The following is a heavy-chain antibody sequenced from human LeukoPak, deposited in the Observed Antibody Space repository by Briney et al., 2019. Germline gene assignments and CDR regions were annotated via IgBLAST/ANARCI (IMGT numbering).Heavy chain of an antibody. CDR2: ISYDGSNK. CDR1: GFTFSSYA. CDR3: ARDGTYYYGSGSRLDAFDI. Sequence: GRSLRLSCAASGFTFSSYAMHWVRQAPGKGLEWVAVISYDGSNKYYADSVKGRFTISRDNSKNTLYLQMNSLRAEDTAVYYCARDGTYYYGSGSRLDAFDIWGQGTMVTVSS. J-gene: IGHJ3*02. D-gene: IGHD3-10*01. V-gene: IGHV3-30*04.